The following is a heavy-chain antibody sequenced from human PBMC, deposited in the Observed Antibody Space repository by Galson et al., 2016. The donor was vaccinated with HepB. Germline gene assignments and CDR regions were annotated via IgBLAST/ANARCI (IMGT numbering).Heavy chain of an antibody. V-gene: IGHV4-59*01. CDR3: AREIGGYTGYDFEGRLRYCDI. D-gene: IGHD5-12*01. J-gene: IGHJ2*01. CDR2: IDYSGST. CDR1: GGSISSYY. Sequence: SETLSLTCTVSGGSISSYYWTWIRQPPGKGLERIGHIDYSGSTNYNSSLKSRVTILVDTSKNQFSLELHSVTAADTAVYYCAREIGGYTGYDFEGRLRYCDIWGRGTLVTVS.